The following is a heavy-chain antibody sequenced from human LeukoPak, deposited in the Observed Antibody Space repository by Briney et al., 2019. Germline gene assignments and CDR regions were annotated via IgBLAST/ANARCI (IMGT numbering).Heavy chain of an antibody. CDR3: AKDFSTTWRSSDY. D-gene: IGHD6-13*01. V-gene: IGHV3-23*01. J-gene: IGHJ4*02. CDR2: ISGNGGAT. CDR1: GFTFSSYA. Sequence: GGSLRLSCAASGFTFSSYAMSWVRQAPGKGLDWVSAISGNGGATYYADSVKGRFTISRDNSKNTLYLQMNNLRAEDTAVYYCAKDFSTTWRSSDYWGQGTLVTVSS.